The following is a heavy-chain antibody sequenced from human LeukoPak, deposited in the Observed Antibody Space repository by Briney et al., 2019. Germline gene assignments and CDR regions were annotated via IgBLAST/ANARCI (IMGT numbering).Heavy chain of an antibody. CDR2: IKQGGSEK. Sequence: PGGSLRLSCAASGFTFSSYWMSWVRQAPGKGLEWVANIKQGGSEKYYVDSVKGRFTISRDNAKNSLYLQMNSLRAEDTAVYYCARKNKYSSYGSDFDYWGQGTLVTVSS. V-gene: IGHV3-7*01. J-gene: IGHJ4*02. CDR1: GFTFSSYW. CDR3: ARKNKYSSYGSDFDY. D-gene: IGHD6-6*01.